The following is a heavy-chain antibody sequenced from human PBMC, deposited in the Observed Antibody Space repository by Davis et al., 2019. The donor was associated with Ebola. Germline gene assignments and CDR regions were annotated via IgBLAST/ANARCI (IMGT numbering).Heavy chain of an antibody. D-gene: IGHD2-15*01. CDR2: ISGSGGST. V-gene: IGHV3-23*01. CDR3: AKVGSYDCSGGSCLRRYYYGMDV. Sequence: GESLKISCAASGFTFSSYAMSWVRQAPGKGLEWVSAISGSGGSTYYADSVKGRFTISRDNSKNTLYLQMNSLRAEDTAVYYCAKVGSYDCSGGSCLRRYYYGMDVWGQGTTVTVSS. J-gene: IGHJ6*02. CDR1: GFTFSSYA.